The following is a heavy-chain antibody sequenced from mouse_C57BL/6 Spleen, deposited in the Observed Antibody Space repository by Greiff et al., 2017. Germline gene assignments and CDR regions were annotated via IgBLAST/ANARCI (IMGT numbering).Heavy chain of an antibody. V-gene: IGHV1-72*01. D-gene: IGHD4-1*01. CDR3: ASTSSWDVEGYAMDY. CDR2: IDPNSGGT. J-gene: IGHJ4*01. Sequence: VQLQQPGAELVKPGASVKLSCKASGYTFTSYWMHWVKQRPGRGLEWIGRIDPNSGGTKYNEKFKSKATLAVDKASSTAYMQLSSLTSEGSEVYDCASTSSWDVEGYAMDYWGQGTSVTVSS. CDR1: GYTFTSYW.